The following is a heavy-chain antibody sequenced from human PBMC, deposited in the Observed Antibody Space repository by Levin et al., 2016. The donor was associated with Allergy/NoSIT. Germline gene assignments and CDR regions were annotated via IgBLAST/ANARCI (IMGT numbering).Heavy chain of an antibody. CDR2: INPNSGGT. D-gene: IGHD3-9*01. Sequence: ASVKVSCKASGYTFTGYYMHWVRQAPGQGLEWMGWINPNSGGTNYAQKFQGRVTMTRDTSISTAYMELSRLRSDDTAVYYCARGADILTGYPRDAFDIWGQGTMVTISS. CDR1: GYTFTGYY. J-gene: IGHJ3*02. V-gene: IGHV1-2*02. CDR3: ARGADILTGYPRDAFDI.